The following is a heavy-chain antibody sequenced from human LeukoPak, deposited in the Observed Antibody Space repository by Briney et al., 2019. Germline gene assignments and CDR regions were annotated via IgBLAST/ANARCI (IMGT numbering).Heavy chain of an antibody. CDR2: ISYDGSNK. CDR3: ARDALHPSLIGYCSSTSCYFSGFDY. V-gene: IGHV3-30*03. Sequence: PGGSLRLSCAASGFTFSSYGMHWVRQAPGKGLEWVAVISYDGSNKYYADSVKGRFTISRDNSKNTLYLQMNSQRAEDTAVYYCARDALHPSLIGYCSSTSCYFSGFDYWGQGTLVTVSS. D-gene: IGHD2-2*01. CDR1: GFTFSSYG. J-gene: IGHJ4*02.